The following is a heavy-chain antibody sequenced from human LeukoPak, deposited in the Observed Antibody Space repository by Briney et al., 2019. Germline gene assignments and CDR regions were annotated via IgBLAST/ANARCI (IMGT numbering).Heavy chain of an antibody. V-gene: IGHV3-33*01. CDR1: GFTFNNYA. Sequence: TGGSLRLSCAAFGFTFNNYAMHWVRQAPGKGLRWVAVIWYDGSNEYYADSVKGRFTISRDNSKNTLYLQMNSLRAEDTAVYYCAREPWVPPYYYFGMDVWGQGTTVTVSS. CDR2: IWYDGSNE. J-gene: IGHJ6*02. CDR3: AREPWVPPYYYFGMDV. D-gene: IGHD1-26*01.